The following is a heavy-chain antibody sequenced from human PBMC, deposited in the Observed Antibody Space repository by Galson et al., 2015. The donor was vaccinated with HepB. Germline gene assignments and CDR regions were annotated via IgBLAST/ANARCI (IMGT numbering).Heavy chain of an antibody. D-gene: IGHD2-2*02. CDR3: AKASNLYQLLYVGLDY. CDR2: MSYDGRDK. CDR1: GFTFSDYA. J-gene: IGHJ4*02. Sequence: SLRLSCAASGFTFSDYAMHWVRQAPGKGLEWVAVMSYDGRDKYYADPVKGRFTISRDNSKNTLFLQMNSLRAEDTAVYYCAKASNLYQLLYVGLDYWGQGTLVTVSS. V-gene: IGHV3-30*18.